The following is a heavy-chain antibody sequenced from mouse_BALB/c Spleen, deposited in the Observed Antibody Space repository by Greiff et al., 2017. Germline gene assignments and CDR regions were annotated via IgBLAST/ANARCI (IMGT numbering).Heavy chain of an antibody. CDR1: GFTFSSYG. J-gene: IGHJ2*01. V-gene: IGHV5-6*01. Sequence: EVKLMESGGDLVKPGGSLKLSCAASGFTFSSYGMSWVRQTPDKRLEWVATISSGGSYTYYADTVTGRFTISRENAKNTLYLEMSSLRSEDTAMYYCARERGNYDFDYWGQGTTLTVSS. D-gene: IGHD2-1*01. CDR2: ISSGGSYT. CDR3: ARERGNYDFDY.